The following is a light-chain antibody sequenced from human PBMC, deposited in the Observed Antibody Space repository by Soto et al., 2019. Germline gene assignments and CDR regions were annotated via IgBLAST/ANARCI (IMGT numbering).Light chain of an antibody. CDR1: SSDVGGYNY. Sequence: QSALTQPASVSGSPGQSITISCTGTSSDVGGYNYVSWYQLHPGKAPKLMIYDVNNRPSGVSNRFSGSKSGNTASLTISGLQAEDEADYYCSSYTSSSTLVVFGGGTKLTV. J-gene: IGLJ2*01. CDR2: DVN. V-gene: IGLV2-14*03. CDR3: SSYTSSSTLVV.